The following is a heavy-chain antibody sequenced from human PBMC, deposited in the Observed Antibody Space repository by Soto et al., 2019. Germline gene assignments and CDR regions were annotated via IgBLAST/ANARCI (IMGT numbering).Heavy chain of an antibody. J-gene: IGHJ3*02. Sequence: GASVKVSCKASGYTFTSYGISWVRQAPGPGLEWMGWISAYNGNTNYAQKLQGRVTMTTDTSTSTAYMELRSLRSDDTAVYYCARVGRGYAYIFGSPLGDAFEIWGQGTMVTFS. V-gene: IGHV1-18*01. D-gene: IGHD3-16*01. CDR2: ISAYNGNT. CDR1: GYTFTSYG. CDR3: ARVGRGYAYIFGSPLGDAFEI.